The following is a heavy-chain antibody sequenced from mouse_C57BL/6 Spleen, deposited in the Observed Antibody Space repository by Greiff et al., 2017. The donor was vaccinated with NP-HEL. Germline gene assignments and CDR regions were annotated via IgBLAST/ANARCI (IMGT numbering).Heavy chain of an antibody. Sequence: QVQLKQSGPELVKPGASVKISCKASGYAFSSSWMNWVKQRPGKGLEWIGRIYPGDGDTNYNGKFKGKATLTADKSSSTAYMQLSSLTSEDSAVYFCARCPNYGSSYYFDYWGQGTTLTVSS. CDR1: GYAFSSSW. J-gene: IGHJ2*01. CDR3: ARCPNYGSSYYFDY. V-gene: IGHV1-82*01. CDR2: IYPGDGDT. D-gene: IGHD1-1*01.